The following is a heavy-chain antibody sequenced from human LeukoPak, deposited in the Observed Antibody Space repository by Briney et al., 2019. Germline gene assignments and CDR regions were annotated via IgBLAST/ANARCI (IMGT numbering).Heavy chain of an antibody. CDR3: ASARYYDSSGTFDY. CDR2: ISSSSSTI. V-gene: IGHV3-48*04. CDR1: GFTFSSYS. Sequence: GGSLRLSCAASGFTFSSYSMNWVRQAPGKGLEWVSYISSSSSTIYYADSVKGRFTISRDNAKNSLYLQMNSLRAEDTAVYYCASARYYDSSGTFDYWGQGTLVTVSS. J-gene: IGHJ4*02. D-gene: IGHD3-22*01.